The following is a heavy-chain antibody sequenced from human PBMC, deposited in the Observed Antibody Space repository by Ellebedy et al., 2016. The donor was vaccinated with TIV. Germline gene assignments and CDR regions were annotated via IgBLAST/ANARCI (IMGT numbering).Heavy chain of an antibody. J-gene: IGHJ4*02. CDR1: GGSFSGYY. V-gene: IGHV4-34*01. CDR2: MYPSEST. D-gene: IGHD2-15*01. CDR3: ARHLPGTATSFDY. Sequence: MPSETLSLTCAVYGGSFSGYYWSWIRQPPGKGLEWIGEMYPSESTKYNPSLKSRVAISSDTSKNQFSLNVSSVTAADTAVYYCARHLPGTATSFDYWGQGTLVTVSS.